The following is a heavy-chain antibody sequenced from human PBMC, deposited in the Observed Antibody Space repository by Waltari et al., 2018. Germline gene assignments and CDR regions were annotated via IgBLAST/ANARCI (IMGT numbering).Heavy chain of an antibody. V-gene: IGHV4-34*01. D-gene: IGHD6-13*01. Sequence: QVQLQQWGAGLLKPSETLSLTCAVYGGSFSGYYWSWIRHPPGKGLDWIGEINHSGSTNYNPSLKSRVTISVDTSKNQFSLKLSSVTAADTAVYYCARGRRFRSIAAALYNWFDPWGQGTLVTVSS. CDR3: ARGRRFRSIAAALYNWFDP. J-gene: IGHJ5*02. CDR2: INHSGST. CDR1: GGSFSGYY.